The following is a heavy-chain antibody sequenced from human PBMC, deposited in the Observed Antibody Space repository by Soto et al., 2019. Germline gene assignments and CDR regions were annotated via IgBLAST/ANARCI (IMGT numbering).Heavy chain of an antibody. J-gene: IGHJ1*01. Sequence: GGSLRLSCAASGFTFSDYSMNWVRQAPGKGLEWVSYISRSRSTIYYADSVKGRFTISRDNAKNSLYLQMNSLRAEDTAVYYCARDLGSSWYPEYFQHWGQGTLVTVSS. V-gene: IGHV3-48*01. CDR2: ISRSRSTI. D-gene: IGHD6-13*01. CDR3: ARDLGSSWYPEYFQH. CDR1: GFTFSDYS.